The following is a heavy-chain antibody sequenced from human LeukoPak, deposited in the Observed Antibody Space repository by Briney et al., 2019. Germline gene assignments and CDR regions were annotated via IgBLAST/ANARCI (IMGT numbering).Heavy chain of an antibody. V-gene: IGHV1-2*04. CDR2: INPNSGGT. J-gene: IGHJ6*02. Sequence: ASVKVSCKASGYTFTCYYMHWVRQAPGQGLEWMGWINPNSGGTNYAQKFQGWVTMTRDTSISTAYMELSRLRSDDTAVYYCARGGGYSYGLANYYYGMDVWGQGTTVTVSS. D-gene: IGHD5-18*01. CDR3: ARGGGYSYGLANYYYGMDV. CDR1: GYTFTCYY.